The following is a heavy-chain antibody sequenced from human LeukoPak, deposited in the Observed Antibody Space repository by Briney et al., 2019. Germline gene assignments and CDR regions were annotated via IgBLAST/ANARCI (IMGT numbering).Heavy chain of an antibody. J-gene: IGHJ4*02. CDR3: ARLYSSSWYSSYSLFDY. CDR1: GYTFTSYA. CDR2: INAGNGNT. D-gene: IGHD6-13*01. Sequence: ASVKVSCTASGYTFTSYAMHWVRQAPGQRLEWMGWINAGNGNTKYSQKFQGRVTITRDTSASTAYMELSSLRSEDTAVYYCARLYSSSWYSSYSLFDYWGQGTLVTVSS. V-gene: IGHV1-3*01.